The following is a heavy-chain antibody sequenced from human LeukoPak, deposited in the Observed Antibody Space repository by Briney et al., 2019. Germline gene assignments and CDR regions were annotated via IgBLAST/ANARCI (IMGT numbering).Heavy chain of an antibody. V-gene: IGHV1-18*01. CDR2: ISADNGNT. CDR3: ASVGACSGSSCYDFDY. CDR1: GYTFTGYG. D-gene: IGHD2-15*01. J-gene: IGHJ4*02. Sequence: ASVKVSCKASGYTFTGYGISWVRQAPGQGLEWMGWISADNGNTNYAQKLQGRVTMTTDTSTSTAYMELRSLRSDDTAVYYCASVGACSGSSCYDFDYWGQGTLVTVSS.